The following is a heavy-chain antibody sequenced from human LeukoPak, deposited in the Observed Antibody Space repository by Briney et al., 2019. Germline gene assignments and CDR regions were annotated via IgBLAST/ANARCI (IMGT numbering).Heavy chain of an antibody. CDR3: ARVGEDSSGYYPADY. Sequence: ASVKVSCKASGYTFTGYYMHWVRQAPGQGLEWMGRINPNSGGTNYAQKFQGRGTMTRDTPISTAYMELSRLRSDDTAVYYCARVGEDSSGYYPADYWGQGTLVTVSS. CDR2: INPNSGGT. V-gene: IGHV1-2*06. CDR1: GYTFTGYY. J-gene: IGHJ4*02. D-gene: IGHD3-22*01.